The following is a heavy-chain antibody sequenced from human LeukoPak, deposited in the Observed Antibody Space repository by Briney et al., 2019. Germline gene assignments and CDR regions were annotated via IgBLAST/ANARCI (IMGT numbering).Heavy chain of an antibody. D-gene: IGHD3-22*01. CDR3: ARDVEVSPSSGYHDAFDI. CDR2: INPNSGGT. V-gene: IGHV1-2*02. CDR1: GYTFTDYY. Sequence: VASVKVSCKASGYTFTDYYINWVRQAPGQGLEWMGWINPNSGGTNYAQKFQGGVTMTRDTSISTAYMELSRLRSDDTAVYYCARDVEVSPSSGYHDAFDIWGQGTMVTVSS. J-gene: IGHJ3*02.